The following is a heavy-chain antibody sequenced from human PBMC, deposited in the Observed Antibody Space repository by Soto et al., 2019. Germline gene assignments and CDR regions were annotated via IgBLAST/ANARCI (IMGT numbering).Heavy chain of an antibody. Sequence: QLQLQESGSGLVKPSQTLSLTCAVSGGSISSGGYSWSWIRQPPGKGLEWIGYIHHSGSTYYNPSLKSRVTTSVDRSKNQFSLKLSSVTAADTAVYYCARAIGWFGELLGGYYFDYWGQGTLVTVSS. CDR1: GGSISSGGYS. D-gene: IGHD3-10*01. V-gene: IGHV4-30-2*01. CDR2: IHHSGST. CDR3: ARAIGWFGELLGGYYFDY. J-gene: IGHJ4*02.